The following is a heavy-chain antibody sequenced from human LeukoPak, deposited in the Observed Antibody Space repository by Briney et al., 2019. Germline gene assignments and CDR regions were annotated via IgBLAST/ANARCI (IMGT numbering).Heavy chain of an antibody. CDR1: GLTFSNYG. CDR2: IQFDGGDI. V-gene: IGHV3-30*02. J-gene: IGHJ4*02. CDR3: AEDQQLEPFHY. Sequence: GGSLRLSRVASGLTFSNYGMHWVRQAPGKGLEWVAFIQFDGGDIFYADSVKGRFTISRDNSKNTLFLQMNSLRTDDTAMYYCAEDQQLEPFHYWGRGTLVTVSS. D-gene: IGHD1-1*01.